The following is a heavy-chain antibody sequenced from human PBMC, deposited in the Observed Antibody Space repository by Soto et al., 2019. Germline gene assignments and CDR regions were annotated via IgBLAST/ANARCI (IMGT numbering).Heavy chain of an antibody. CDR1: GGTFISYA. CDR3: AREVVVVPAAMEVWFDP. D-gene: IGHD2-2*01. CDR2: ISANYGTT. Sequence: ASVKVSCKASGGTFISYAISWVPHETGQGLEWMGWISANYGTTNYAQKFQGRVTMTTDASTSTAYMELRSLRSDDTAVYYCAREVVVVPAAMEVWFDPWGQGTLVTVSS. J-gene: IGHJ5*02. V-gene: IGHV1-18*01.